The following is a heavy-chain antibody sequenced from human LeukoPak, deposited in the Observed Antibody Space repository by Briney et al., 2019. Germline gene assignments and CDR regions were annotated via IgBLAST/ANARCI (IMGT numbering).Heavy chain of an antibody. CDR3: ARDRRMLGYYSDY. D-gene: IGHD2-15*01. CDR2: INTNTGNP. CDR1: GYTFTSYT. J-gene: IGHJ4*02. Sequence: ASVMVSCKASGYTFTSYTMNWARQAPGQGLEWMGWINTNTGNPTYAQAFTGRFLFSLDTSVSTAYLQISSLKAEDTAVYYCARDRRMLGYYSDYWGQGTLVTVSS. V-gene: IGHV7-4-1*02.